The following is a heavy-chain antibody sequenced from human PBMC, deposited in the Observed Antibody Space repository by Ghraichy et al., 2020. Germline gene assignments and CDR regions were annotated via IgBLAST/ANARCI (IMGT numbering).Heavy chain of an antibody. J-gene: IGHJ3*01. Sequence: GESLNISCAASGFNFSTYGMHWVRQAPGKGLEGVAMIWFDGISKYYADSVKGRFTISRDNSKNTLYLQMNSLRPEDTAVYYCATELSCGFVFDFWGQGTTLTVSS. CDR2: IWFDGISK. V-gene: IGHV3-33*01. CDR3: ATELSCGFVFDF. CDR1: GFNFSTYG. D-gene: IGHD2-21*01.